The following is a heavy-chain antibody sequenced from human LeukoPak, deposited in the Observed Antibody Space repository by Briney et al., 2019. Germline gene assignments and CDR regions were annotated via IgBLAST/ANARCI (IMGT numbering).Heavy chain of an antibody. Sequence: GGSLRLSCAASGFTFSSYAMSWVRQAPGKGLEWVSAISGSGGSTYYADSVKGRFTISRDNSKNTLYLQMNSLRAEDTAVYYCAKDYYGSGSSLDYYYGMDVWGQGTTVTVSS. CDR2: ISGSGGST. V-gene: IGHV3-23*01. CDR3: AKDYYGSGSSLDYYYGMDV. J-gene: IGHJ6*02. CDR1: GFTFSSYA. D-gene: IGHD3-10*01.